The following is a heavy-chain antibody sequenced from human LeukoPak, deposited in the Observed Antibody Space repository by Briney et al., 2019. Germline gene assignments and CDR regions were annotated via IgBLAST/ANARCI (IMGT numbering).Heavy chain of an antibody. D-gene: IGHD2-2*02. CDR2: IYTSGST. J-gene: IGHJ4*02. CDR1: GGSISSYY. V-gene: IGHV4-4*07. CDR3: AREDIVVVPAALLRYYYGSGSLIRAYFDY. Sequence: SETLSLTCTVSGGSISSYYWSWIRQPAGKGLEWIGRIYTSGSTNYNPSLKSRVTMSVDTSKNQFSLKLSSVTAADTAVYYCAREDIVVVPAALLRYYYGSGSLIRAYFDYWGQGTLVTVSS.